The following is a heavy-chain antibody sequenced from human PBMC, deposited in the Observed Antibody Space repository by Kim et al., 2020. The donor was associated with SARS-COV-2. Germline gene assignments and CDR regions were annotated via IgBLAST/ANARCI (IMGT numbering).Heavy chain of an antibody. CDR2: FDPEDGET. Sequence: ASVKVSCKVSGYTLTELSMHWVRQAPGKGLEWMGGFDPEDGETIYAQKFQGRVTMTEDTSTDTAYMELSSLRSEDTAVYYCATLPELLWFDWFDPWGQGTLVTVSS. J-gene: IGHJ5*02. CDR3: ATLPELLWFDWFDP. CDR1: GYTLTELS. V-gene: IGHV1-24*01. D-gene: IGHD3-10*01.